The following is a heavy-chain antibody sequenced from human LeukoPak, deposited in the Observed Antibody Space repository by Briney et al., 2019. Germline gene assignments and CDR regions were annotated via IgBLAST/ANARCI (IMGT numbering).Heavy chain of an antibody. CDR3: AREIVGAWGPFDY. J-gene: IGHJ4*02. CDR1: GGTFSSYA. V-gene: IGHV1-69*13. Sequence: GASVKVSCKASGGTFSSYAISWVRQAPGQGLEWMGGIIPIFGTANYAQKFQGRVTITADESTSTAYMELSSLRSEDTAVYYCAREIVGAWGPFDYWGQGTLVTVSS. D-gene: IGHD1-26*01. CDR2: IIPIFGTA.